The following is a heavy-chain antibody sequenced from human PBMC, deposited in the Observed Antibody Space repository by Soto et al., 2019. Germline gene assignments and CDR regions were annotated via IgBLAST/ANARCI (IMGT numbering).Heavy chain of an antibody. D-gene: IGHD5-18*01. CDR2: INPNSGGT. Sequence: GASVKVSCKASGYTFTGYYMHWVRQAPGQGLEWMGWINPNSGGTNYAQKFQGRVTMTRDTSISTAYMELSRLRSDDTAVYYCASLKSTATGHFDYWRQGTLVTVSS. CDR3: ASLKSTATGHFDY. CDR1: GYTFTGYY. V-gene: IGHV1-2*02. J-gene: IGHJ4*02.